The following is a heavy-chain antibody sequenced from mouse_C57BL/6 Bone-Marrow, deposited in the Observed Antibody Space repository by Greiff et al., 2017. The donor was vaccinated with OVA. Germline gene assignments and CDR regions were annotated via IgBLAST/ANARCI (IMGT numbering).Heavy chain of an antibody. V-gene: IGHV5-4*01. D-gene: IGHD1-1*01. CDR2: ISDGGSYT. CDR1: GFTFSSYA. J-gene: IGHJ1*03. CDR3: ARDLDLLLWYFDV. Sequence: EVKLEESGGGLVKPGGSLKLSCAASGFTFSSYAMSWVRQTPEKRLEWVATISDGGSYTYYPDNVKGRFTISRDNAKNNLYLQMSHLKSEDAAMYYCARDLDLLLWYFDVWGTGTTVTVSS.